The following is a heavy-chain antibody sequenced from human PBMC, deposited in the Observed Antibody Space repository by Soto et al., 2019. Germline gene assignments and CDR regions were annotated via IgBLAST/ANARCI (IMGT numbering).Heavy chain of an antibody. Sequence: QSQTLSLTCTVSGGSISSGGYYWSWIRQHPGKGLEWIGYIYYSGSTYYNPSLKSRVTISVDTSKNQFSLKLSSVTAADTAVYYCARGVYSSSWYSYYYYYMDVWGKGTTVTVSS. V-gene: IGHV4-31*03. CDR1: GGSISSGGYY. CDR2: IYYSGST. J-gene: IGHJ6*03. CDR3: ARGVYSSSWYSYYYYYMDV. D-gene: IGHD6-13*01.